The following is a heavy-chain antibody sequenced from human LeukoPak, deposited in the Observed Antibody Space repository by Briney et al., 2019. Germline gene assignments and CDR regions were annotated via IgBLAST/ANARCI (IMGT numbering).Heavy chain of an antibody. CDR2: ISAYNGNT. Sequence: ASVEVSCKASGYTFTSYGISWVRQAPGQGLEWMGWISAYNGNTNYAQKLQGRVTITADESTSTAYMELSSLRSEDTAVYYCATMVRGVRPFDPWGQGTLVTVSS. CDR1: GYTFTSYG. CDR3: ATMVRGVRPFDP. V-gene: IGHV1-18*01. J-gene: IGHJ5*02. D-gene: IGHD3-10*01.